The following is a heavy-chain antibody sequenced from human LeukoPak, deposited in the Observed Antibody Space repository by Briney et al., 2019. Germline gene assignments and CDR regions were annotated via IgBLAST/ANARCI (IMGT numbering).Heavy chain of an antibody. J-gene: IGHJ4*02. V-gene: IGHV3-23*01. CDR2: ISSSADST. Sequence: GGSLRLSCAASGFTFSNYAMSWVRQAPGKGLEWVSAISSSADSTYYADSVKGRFTISRDNSKNTLYLQMNSLRAEDTALYYCAKDFVRYNIQFDYWGQGALVTVSS. CDR1: GFTFSNYA. D-gene: IGHD1-1*01. CDR3: AKDFVRYNIQFDY.